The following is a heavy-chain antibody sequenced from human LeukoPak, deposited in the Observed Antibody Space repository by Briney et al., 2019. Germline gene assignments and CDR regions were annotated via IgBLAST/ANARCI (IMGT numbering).Heavy chain of an antibody. J-gene: IGHJ6*02. CDR2: TYYRSKWYN. V-gene: IGHV6-1*01. D-gene: IGHD1-26*01. Sequence: SQTLSLTCAIYGASVSSNSAAWNWIRHSPSRGLEWLGRTYYRSKWYNDYAVSVKSRITINPDTSKNQFSLQLNSVTPEDTAVYYCARDKPTVGATTYYYYGMDVWGQGTTVTVSS. CDR1: GASVSSNSAA. CDR3: ARDKPTVGATTYYYYGMDV.